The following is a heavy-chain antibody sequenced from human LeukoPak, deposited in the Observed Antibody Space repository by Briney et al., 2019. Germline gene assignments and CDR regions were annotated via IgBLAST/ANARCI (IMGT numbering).Heavy chain of an antibody. CDR1: GFTFSSYG. V-gene: IGHV3-30*02. CDR3: AKARYSSGWEEDY. D-gene: IGHD6-19*01. CDR2: IRYDGSNK. J-gene: IGHJ4*02. Sequence: GGSLRLSCAASGFTFSSYGMHWVRQAPGKGLEWVAFIRYDGSNKYYADSVKGRFTISRDNSKNTLYLQMNSLRAEDTAVYHCAKARYSSGWEEDYWGQGTLVTVSS.